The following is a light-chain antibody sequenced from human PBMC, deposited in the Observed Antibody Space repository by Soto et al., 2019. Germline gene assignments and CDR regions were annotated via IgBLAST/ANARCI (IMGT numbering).Light chain of an antibody. CDR1: SSNIGSNF. J-gene: IGLJ2*01. CDR3: GTWDTKLSAVV. V-gene: IGLV1-51*01. CDR2: DNS. Sequence: QSALTQPPSISATPGQKVTISCSGSSSNIGSNFVSWYQQLPGTAPKLLIFDNSQRPSGIPDRFFGSKSGTSATLGITGPQTGDEAVYYCGTWDTKLSAVVFGGGTKLTVL.